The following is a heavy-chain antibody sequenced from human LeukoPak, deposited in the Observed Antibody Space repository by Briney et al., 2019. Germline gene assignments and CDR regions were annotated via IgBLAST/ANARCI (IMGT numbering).Heavy chain of an antibody. CDR3: ARALMT. Sequence: PSETLSLTCAVYGGSFSGKYWTWIRQPPGKGLEWIGEITHSGSTYYNPSLKSRVTISVDTSKNQFSLKLNSVTAADTAVYYCARALMTWVQGTLVTVSS. J-gene: IGHJ4*02. CDR2: ITHSGST. CDR1: GGSFSGKY. V-gene: IGHV4-34*01.